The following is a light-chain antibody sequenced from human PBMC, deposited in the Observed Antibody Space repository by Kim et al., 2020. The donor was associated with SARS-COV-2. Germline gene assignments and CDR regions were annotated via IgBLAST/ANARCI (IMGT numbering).Light chain of an antibody. Sequence: GQKVTSSCSGSGSNIGNNYVSWYQQLPRTAPKLLIYDNNRRPSGIPDRFSGSKSGTSATLGITGLQTGDEADYYCGTWDSSLSAVVFGGGTQLTVL. CDR2: DNN. CDR3: GTWDSSLSAVV. CDR1: GSNIGNNY. V-gene: IGLV1-51*01. J-gene: IGLJ2*01.